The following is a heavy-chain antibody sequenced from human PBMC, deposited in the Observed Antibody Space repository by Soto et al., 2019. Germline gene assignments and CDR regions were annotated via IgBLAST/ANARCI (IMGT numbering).Heavy chain of an antibody. V-gene: IGHV5-10-1*01. CDR1: GYSFTSYW. CDR3: ARYYSSRGGDYYYGMDV. J-gene: IGHJ6*02. CDR2: IDPSDSYT. D-gene: IGHD4-4*01. Sequence: LKISCKGSGYSFTSYWISWVRQMPGKGLEWMGRIDPSDSYTNYSPSFQGHVTISADKSISTAYLQWSSLKASDTAMYYCARYYSSRGGDYYYGMDVWGQGTTVTVSS.